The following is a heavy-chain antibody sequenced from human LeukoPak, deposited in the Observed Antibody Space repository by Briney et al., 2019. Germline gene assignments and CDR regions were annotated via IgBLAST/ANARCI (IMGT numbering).Heavy chain of an antibody. CDR1: GGSISSYY. V-gene: IGHV4-59*01. CDR2: IYYSGST. D-gene: IGHD5-18*01. J-gene: IGHJ4*02. Sequence: SETLSLTCTVSGGSISSYYWSWIRQPPGKGLEWIGYIYYSGSTNYNPSLKSRVTISVDTSKNQFSLKLSSVTAADTAVYYRASGSPGYSYGLDYWGQGTLVTVSS. CDR3: ASGSPGYSYGLDY.